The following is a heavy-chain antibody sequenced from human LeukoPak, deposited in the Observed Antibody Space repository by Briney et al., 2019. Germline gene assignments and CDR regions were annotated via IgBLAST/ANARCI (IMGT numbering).Heavy chain of an antibody. V-gene: IGHV3-23*01. D-gene: IGHD2-2*02. Sequence: GGSLRLSCAASGFTFSSYAMSWVRQAPGKGLEWVSAISGSGGSTYYADSVKGRVTISRDNSKNTLYLQMNSLRAEDTAVYYCANWLMKGWDCSSTSCYILDFWGQGTLVTVSS. J-gene: IGHJ4*02. CDR3: ANWLMKGWDCSSTSCYILDF. CDR1: GFTFSSYA. CDR2: ISGSGGST.